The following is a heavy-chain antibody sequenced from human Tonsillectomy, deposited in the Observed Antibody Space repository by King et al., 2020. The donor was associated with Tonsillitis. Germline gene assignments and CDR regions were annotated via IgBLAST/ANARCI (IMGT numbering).Heavy chain of an antibody. CDR2: AYHSGST. CDR3: ARDHRTVTGAFDL. J-gene: IGHJ3*01. Sequence: VQLQESGPGLVKPSQTLSLTCTVSGGSISSGEHYWNWIRRPPGKGLEWMGYAYHSGSTNYNPSFESRLTISVDRSKNQFSLKLTSVTAADTAMYYCARDHRTVTGAFDLWGQGTMVTVSS. D-gene: IGHD4-17*01. CDR1: GGSISSGEHY. V-gene: IGHV4-30-4*01.